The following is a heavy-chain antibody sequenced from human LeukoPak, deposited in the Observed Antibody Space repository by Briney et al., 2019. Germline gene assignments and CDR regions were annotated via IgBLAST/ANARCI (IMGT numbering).Heavy chain of an antibody. V-gene: IGHV3-48*02. J-gene: IGHJ4*02. CDR2: ISSSSSTI. Sequence: PGGSLRLSCAVSGFTFSSHSMNWVRQAPGKGLEWVSYISSSSSTIYYADSVKGRFTISRDNAKNSLYLQMNSLRDEDTAVYYCARGVVVVAAREFDYWGQGTLVTVSS. CDR1: GFTFSSHS. CDR3: ARGVVVVAAREFDY. D-gene: IGHD2-15*01.